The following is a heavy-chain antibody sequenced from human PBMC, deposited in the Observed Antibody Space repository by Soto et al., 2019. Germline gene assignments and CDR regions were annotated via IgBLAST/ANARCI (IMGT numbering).Heavy chain of an antibody. CDR1: GGSISSSRYY. CDR3: ARLRYGLYGMDV. J-gene: IGHJ6*02. Sequence: SEALSLPCTGSGGSISSSRYYGGWIRQPPGKGLEWIGSIYYSGSTYYNPSLKSRVTISVDTSKNQFSLKLSSVTAADTAVYYCARLRYGLYGMDVWGQGTTVT. V-gene: IGHV4-39*01. D-gene: IGHD3-10*01. CDR2: IYYSGST.